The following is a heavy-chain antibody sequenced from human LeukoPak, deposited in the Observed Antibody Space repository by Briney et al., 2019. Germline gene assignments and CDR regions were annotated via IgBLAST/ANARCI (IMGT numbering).Heavy chain of an antibody. CDR1: GHSISSGYY. Sequence: SETLSLTCAVSGHSISSGYYWGWIRQPPGKGLEWIGSIFHCGSTYYSRSLKSRVTISVDRSKNQFSLKLSSVTAADTAVYFCARHANGYYSNFDYWGQGTLVTVSS. V-gene: IGHV4-38-2*01. CDR3: ARHANGYYSNFDY. J-gene: IGHJ4*02. CDR2: IFHCGST. D-gene: IGHD3-3*01.